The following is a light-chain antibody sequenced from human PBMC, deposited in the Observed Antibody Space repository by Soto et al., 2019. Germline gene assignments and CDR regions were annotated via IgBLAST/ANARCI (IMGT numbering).Light chain of an antibody. Sequence: QSVLTQPASVSGSPGQSITISCTGTSSDVGSYNLVSWYQQHSGKAPKLMIYEGSKRPSGVSNRFSGSKSGNTASLTISGHQAEDEADYYCCSYAGSSPLFGGGTKLPVL. V-gene: IGLV2-23*01. CDR1: SSDVGSYNL. CDR2: EGS. J-gene: IGLJ2*01. CDR3: CSYAGSSPL.